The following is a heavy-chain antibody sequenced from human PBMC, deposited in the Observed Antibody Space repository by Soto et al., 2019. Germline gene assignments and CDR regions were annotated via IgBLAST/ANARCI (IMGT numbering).Heavy chain of an antibody. CDR1: GFTFSSYW. V-gene: IGHV3-74*01. D-gene: IGHD3-10*01. J-gene: IGHJ4*02. CDR3: AREFYGSGI. CDR2: INSDGDIT. Sequence: EVQLVESGGALIQPGGSLRISCAASGFTFSSYWMFWVRQAPSTGLMWVSRINSDGDITDYADSVRGRFTISRDNAKNTLYLQLNSLRAEDTAVYYCAREFYGSGIWGQGTLVTVSS.